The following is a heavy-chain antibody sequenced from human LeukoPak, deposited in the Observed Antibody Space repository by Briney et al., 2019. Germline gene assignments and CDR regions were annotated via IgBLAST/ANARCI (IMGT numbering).Heavy chain of an antibody. V-gene: IGHV1-8*01. CDR3: ARGPKAYCSGYVFDY. CDR1: GYTFTSYD. Sequence: GASVRVSCKAAGYTFTSYDSNWVRQATGQGLEWMGWMNPNSGNTGYAQKFQGRVTMTRNTSISTAYMELSSLRSEDTAVYYCARGPKAYCSGYVFDYWGQGTLVTVSS. D-gene: IGHD2-15*01. CDR2: MNPNSGNT. J-gene: IGHJ4*02.